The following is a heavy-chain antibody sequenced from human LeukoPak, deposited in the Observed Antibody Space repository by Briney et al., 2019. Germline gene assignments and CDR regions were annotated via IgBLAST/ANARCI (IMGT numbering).Heavy chain of an antibody. CDR2: ISAYNGNT. CDR3: ARGGWDYDSSGYYYFLDY. CDR1: GYTFTSYG. V-gene: IGHV1-18*01. J-gene: IGHJ4*02. Sequence: GASVKVSCKASGYTFTSYGISWVRQAPGPGLERLGWISAYNGNTNYAQKLQGRVTMTTDTSTSTAYMELRSLRSDDTAVYYCARGGWDYDSSGYYYFLDYWGQGTLVTVSS. D-gene: IGHD3-22*01.